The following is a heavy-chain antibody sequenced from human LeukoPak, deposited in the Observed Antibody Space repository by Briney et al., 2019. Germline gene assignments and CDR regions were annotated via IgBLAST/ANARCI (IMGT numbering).Heavy chain of an antibody. Sequence: KPSETLSLTCAVSDYSISSGDYWGWIRQPPGKGLEWIGSVYHSGSTHYSPSLKSRVTISVDTSKNQFSLKLSSVTAADTAVYYCARNDSSRYFDYWGQGTLVTVSS. CDR3: ARNDSSRYFDY. D-gene: IGHD3-22*01. CDR1: DYSISSGDY. J-gene: IGHJ4*02. CDR2: VYHSGST. V-gene: IGHV4-38-2*01.